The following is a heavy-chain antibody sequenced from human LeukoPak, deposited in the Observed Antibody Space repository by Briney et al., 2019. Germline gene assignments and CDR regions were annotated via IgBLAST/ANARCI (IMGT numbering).Heavy chain of an antibody. J-gene: IGHJ4*02. CDR3: ARYRRYYYGSGSYSD. Sequence: GASVKVSCKASGYTFTGYYMHWVRQAPGQGLEWMGWINPNSGGTNYAQKFQGRVTMTRDTSISTAYMELSRLRSDDTAVYYCARYRRYYYGSGSYSDWGQGTLVTVSS. CDR2: INPNSGGT. V-gene: IGHV1-2*02. D-gene: IGHD3-10*01. CDR1: GYTFTGYY.